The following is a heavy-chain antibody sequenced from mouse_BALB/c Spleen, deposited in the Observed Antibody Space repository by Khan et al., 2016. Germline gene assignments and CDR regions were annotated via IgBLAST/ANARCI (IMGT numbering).Heavy chain of an antibody. CDR1: GYTFTSYW. CDR2: INPSTGYT. D-gene: IGHD1-1*01. CDR3: ATSYYYGSSYYALYY. Sequence: QIQLVQSGAELAKPGASVKMSCKASGYTFTSYWMHWVKQRPGQGLEWIGYINPSTGYTEYNQKFKDKATLTADKSSRTAYMQLSSLTSEDAAVYYCATSYYYGSSYYALYYWGQETSVTVSS. J-gene: IGHJ4*01. V-gene: IGHV1-7*01.